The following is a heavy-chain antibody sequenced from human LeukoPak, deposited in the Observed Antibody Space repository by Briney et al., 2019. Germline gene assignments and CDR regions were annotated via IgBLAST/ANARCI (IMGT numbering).Heavy chain of an antibody. CDR1: GGSISSYY. Sequence: SETLSLTCTVSGGSISSYYWSWIRQPPGKGLEWIGYILYSGTTNSNPSLKSRVTISVDTSKNQISLKLGSVTAADTAVYYCARPTKIAGYAFDIWGQGTMVTVSS. D-gene: IGHD6-13*01. J-gene: IGHJ3*02. V-gene: IGHV4-59*08. CDR3: ARPTKIAGYAFDI. CDR2: ILYSGTT.